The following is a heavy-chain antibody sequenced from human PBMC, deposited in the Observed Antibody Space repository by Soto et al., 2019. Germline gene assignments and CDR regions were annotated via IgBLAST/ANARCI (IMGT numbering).Heavy chain of an antibody. CDR1: GGYVSSSIYY. CDR2: VYYSGST. V-gene: IGHV4-39*01. CDR3: GRLEGLATISYYFDY. D-gene: IGHD3-9*01. Sequence: PSVTLSVTCTVAGGYVSSSIYYWGWVRKPPGKGLEWIGSVYYSGSTYYNPSLESRVTISVDKSKNQFSLKLMSLSAADTAVYYCGRLEGLATISYYFDYWGQGALVTVSS. J-gene: IGHJ4*02.